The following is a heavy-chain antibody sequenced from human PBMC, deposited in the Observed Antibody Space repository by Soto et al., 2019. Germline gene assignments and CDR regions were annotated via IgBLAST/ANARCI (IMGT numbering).Heavy chain of an antibody. CDR2: INSDGSST. V-gene: IGHV3-74*01. D-gene: IGHD5-18*01. CDR3: ARDVYRNTYAMDV. J-gene: IGHJ6*02. Sequence: PVGSLRLSCAASGFTFSSYWMHWVRQAPGKGLVWVSRINSDGSSTTYADSVKGRFTISRDNAKNTLNLQMNSLRAEDTAVYYCARDVYRNTYAMDVWGQGTTVTVSS. CDR1: GFTFSSYW.